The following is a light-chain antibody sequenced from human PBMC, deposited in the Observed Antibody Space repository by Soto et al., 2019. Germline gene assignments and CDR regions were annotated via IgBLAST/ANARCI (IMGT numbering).Light chain of an antibody. V-gene: IGKV1-33*01. CDR1: QDISKY. CDR2: DAS. J-gene: IGKJ2*01. Sequence: DIQMNQSPSSLSASLGYRVTITCQASQDISKYLHWYQQRPGKAPILVIYDASNLEAGAPSRFSGGGSGTSYTLTISSLQPEDIGTYFCQQYNNLPYTFGQGTKLEIK. CDR3: QQYNNLPYT.